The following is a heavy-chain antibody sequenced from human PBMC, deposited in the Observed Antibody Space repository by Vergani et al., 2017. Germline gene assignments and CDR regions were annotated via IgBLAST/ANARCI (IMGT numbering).Heavy chain of an antibody. CDR3: ARADSSSWYDDFDY. Sequence: VQMVESGGGVVQPGRSLRLSCAVSGFRFSDYGMHWVRQAPGRGLEWVANIKQDGSEKYYVDSVKGRFTISRDNAKNSLYLQMNSLRAEDTAVYYCARADSSSWYDDFDYWGQGTLVTVSS. CDR2: IKQDGSEK. J-gene: IGHJ4*02. V-gene: IGHV3-7*01. D-gene: IGHD6-13*01. CDR1: GFRFSDYG.